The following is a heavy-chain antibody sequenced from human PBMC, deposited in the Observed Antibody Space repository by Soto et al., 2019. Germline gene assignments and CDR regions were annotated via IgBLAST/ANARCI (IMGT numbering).Heavy chain of an antibody. CDR1: GGTFRSYA. Sequence: SVKVSCKASGGTFRSYAISWVRQAPGQGLEWMGGIIPIFGTANYAQKFQGRVTITADESTSTAYMELRSLRSEDKAVYYCARDGGHSDYDSRGAPLVDIWGQGTMVTVSS. V-gene: IGHV1-69*13. CDR2: IIPIFGTA. CDR3: ARDGGHSDYDSRGAPLVDI. J-gene: IGHJ3*02. D-gene: IGHD3-22*01.